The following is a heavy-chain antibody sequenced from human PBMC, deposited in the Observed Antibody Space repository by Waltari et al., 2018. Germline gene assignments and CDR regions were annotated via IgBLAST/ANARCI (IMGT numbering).Heavy chain of an antibody. V-gene: IGHV4-61*02. CDR2: IYTSGRT. J-gene: IGHJ6*02. CDR1: GGSISSGSYY. Sequence: QVQLQESGPGLVKPSQTLSLTCTVSGGSISSGSYYWSWIRQPAGKGLEWIGRIYTSGRTNYNPSLKSRVTISVDTSKNQFSLKLSSVTAADTAVYYCARDSSGYYRSYYYYGMDVWGQGTTVTVSS. CDR3: ARDSSGYYRSYYYYGMDV. D-gene: IGHD3-22*01.